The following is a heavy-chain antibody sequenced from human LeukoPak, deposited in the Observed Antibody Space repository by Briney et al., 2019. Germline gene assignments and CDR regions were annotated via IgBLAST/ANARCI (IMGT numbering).Heavy chain of an antibody. CDR2: IYYSGST. D-gene: IGHD3-10*01. J-gene: IGHJ6*04. Sequence: SETLSLTCTVSGGSISSYYWSWIRQPPGKGLEWIGYIYYSGSTNYNPSLKSRVTISVDTSKNQFSLKLSSVTAADTAVYHCANGSGSPLWYGMDVWGKGTTVTVSS. CDR1: GGSISSYY. CDR3: ANGSGSPLWYGMDV. V-gene: IGHV4-59*01.